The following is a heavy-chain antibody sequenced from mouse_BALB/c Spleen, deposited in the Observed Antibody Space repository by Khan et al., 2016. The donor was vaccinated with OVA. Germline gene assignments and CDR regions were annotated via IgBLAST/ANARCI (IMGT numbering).Heavy chain of an antibody. V-gene: IGHV1-85*01. CDR1: GYTFTSYD. CDR2: MFPGDGST. Sequence: QAGGELVKPGASVKLSCKASGYTFTSYDINWVRQRPEQGLEWIGWMFPGDGSTKYNENFKGKATLTTDKSSSTAYMQLSRLTSEDSGAYFCARGGXGGFAYWGQGTLVTVSA. J-gene: IGHJ3*01. CDR3: ARGGXGGFAY.